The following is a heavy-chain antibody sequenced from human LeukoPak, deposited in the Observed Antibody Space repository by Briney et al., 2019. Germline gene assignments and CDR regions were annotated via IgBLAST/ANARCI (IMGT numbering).Heavy chain of an antibody. Sequence: SETLSLTCTVSGGSISSYYWSWIRQPAGKGLEWIGRIYTSGSTNYNSSLKSRVTMSVDTSKNQFSLKLSSVTAADTAVYYCAKGDDYSNSGDFDYWGQGTLVTVSS. CDR3: AKGDDYSNSGDFDY. V-gene: IGHV4-4*07. J-gene: IGHJ4*02. CDR1: GGSISSYY. CDR2: IYTSGST. D-gene: IGHD4-11*01.